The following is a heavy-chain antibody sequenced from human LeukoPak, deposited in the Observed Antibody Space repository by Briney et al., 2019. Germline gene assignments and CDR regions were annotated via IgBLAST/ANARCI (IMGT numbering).Heavy chain of an antibody. CDR2: IYYSGST. V-gene: IGHV4-59*01. Sequence: SETLSLTCAVSGGSISSYYCNWIRQPPGKGLEWIGCIYYSGSTNYNPSLKSRVTISLDTSENQFSLKLSSVTAADTAVYYCARGQYNWNYWGQGTLVTVSS. D-gene: IGHD1-20*01. J-gene: IGHJ4*02. CDR1: GGSISSYY. CDR3: ARGQYNWNY.